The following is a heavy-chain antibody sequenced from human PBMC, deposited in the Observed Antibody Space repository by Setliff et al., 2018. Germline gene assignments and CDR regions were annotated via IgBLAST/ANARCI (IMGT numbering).Heavy chain of an antibody. CDR3: VRAGFDAISSGLDY. CDR1: GYIFTGYY. V-gene: IGHV1-2*06. Sequence: ASVKVSCKASGYIFTGYYMHWVRQAPGQGLEWMGRISPHTGGTNSAQKFQGRVTMPRDTSVSTVYMEMNSLGSDDTAVYYCVRAGFDAISSGLDYWGQGTLVTVSS. J-gene: IGHJ4*02. CDR2: ISPHTGGT. D-gene: IGHD3-3*01.